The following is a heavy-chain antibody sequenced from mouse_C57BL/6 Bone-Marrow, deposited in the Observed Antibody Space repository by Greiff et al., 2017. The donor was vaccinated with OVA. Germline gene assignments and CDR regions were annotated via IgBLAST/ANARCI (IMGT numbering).Heavy chain of an antibody. J-gene: IGHJ3*01. CDR3: AREGNYLFAY. CDR2: ISNGGGST. D-gene: IGHD2-1*01. Sequence: EVMLVESGGGLVQPGGSLKLSCAASGFTFSDYYMYWVRQTPEKRLEWVAYISNGGGSTYYPDTVKGRFTISRDNAKNTLYLQMSRLKSEDTAMYYCAREGNYLFAYWGQGTLVTVSA. V-gene: IGHV5-12*01. CDR1: GFTFSDYY.